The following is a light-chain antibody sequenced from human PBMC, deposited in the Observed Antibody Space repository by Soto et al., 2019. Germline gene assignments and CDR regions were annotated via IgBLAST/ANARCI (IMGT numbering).Light chain of an antibody. J-gene: IGKJ5*01. CDR3: QHYGSSLSIT. Sequence: EIVLTQSPGTLSLSPGERATLSCRAGQSVSSSYLAWYQQKPGQAPRLLIYDASSRATGIPARFSGSGSGTDFTLTVTSLEPEDFAVYYCQHYGSSLSITFGQGTRLEIK. CDR2: DAS. V-gene: IGKV3-20*01. CDR1: QSVSSSY.